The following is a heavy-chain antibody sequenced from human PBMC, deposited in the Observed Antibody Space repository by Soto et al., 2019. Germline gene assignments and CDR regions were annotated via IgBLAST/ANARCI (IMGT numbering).Heavy chain of an antibody. CDR3: ARSPSYYDYIWGSYRSQYYFDY. CDR2: INHSGST. Sequence: QVQLQQWGAGLLKPSETLSLTCAVYGGSFSGYYWSWIRQPPGKGLEWIGEINHSGSTNYNPSLNSRVTISVDTSKNQFSLKLSSVTAADTAVYYCARSPSYYDYIWGSYRSQYYFDYWGQGTLVTVSS. D-gene: IGHD3-16*02. CDR1: GGSFSGYY. J-gene: IGHJ4*02. V-gene: IGHV4-34*01.